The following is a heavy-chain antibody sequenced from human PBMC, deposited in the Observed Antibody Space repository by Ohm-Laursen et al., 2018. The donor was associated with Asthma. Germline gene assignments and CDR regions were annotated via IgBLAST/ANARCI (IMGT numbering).Heavy chain of an antibody. CDR1: GFTFDDYA. CDR2: ISWNSGSI. D-gene: IGHD3-16*01. Sequence: SLRLSCAASGFTFDDYAMHWVRQAPGKGLEWVSGISWNSGSIGYADSVKGRFTTSRDNAKNSLYLQMNSLRAEGTALYYCAKDISRRFGMGFFDYWGQGTLVTVSS. J-gene: IGHJ4*02. V-gene: IGHV3-9*01. CDR3: AKDISRRFGMGFFDY.